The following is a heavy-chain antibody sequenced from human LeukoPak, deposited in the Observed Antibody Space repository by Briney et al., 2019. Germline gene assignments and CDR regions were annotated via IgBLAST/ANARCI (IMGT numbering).Heavy chain of an antibody. V-gene: IGHV3-74*01. Sequence: GGSLRLSCAASGFTFSSYWRHWVRQAPGKGLGWVSRSNIDGSSTSYAYSLKGRFTISRDNANRTQSLQRSSLRAEDTAVYYGARKRWLVQNHAFDIWGQGTMVTVSS. CDR1: GFTFSSYW. CDR2: SNIDGSST. D-gene: IGHD6-19*01. CDR3: ARKRWLVQNHAFDI. J-gene: IGHJ3*02.